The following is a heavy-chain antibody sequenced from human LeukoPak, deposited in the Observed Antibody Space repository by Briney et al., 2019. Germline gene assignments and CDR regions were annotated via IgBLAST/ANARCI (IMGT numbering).Heavy chain of an antibody. CDR2: IIPIFGTA. CDR1: GGTFSSYA. J-gene: IGHJ5*02. D-gene: IGHD3-22*01. CDR3: ARGPERLYDSSGYNWSDP. Sequence: SVKVSCKASGGTFSSYAISWVRQAPGQGLEWMGGIIPIFGTANYAQKFQGRVTITADESTSTAYMELSSLRSEDTAVYYCARGPERLYDSSGYNWSDPWGQGTLVTVSS. V-gene: IGHV1-69*13.